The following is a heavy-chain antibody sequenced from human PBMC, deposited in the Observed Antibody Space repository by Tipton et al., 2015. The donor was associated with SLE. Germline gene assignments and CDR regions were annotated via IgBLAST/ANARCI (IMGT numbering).Heavy chain of an antibody. CDR3: ARVSSGTNYAIES. D-gene: IGHD4/OR15-4a*01. CDR1: SGSISGHN. CDR2: LYSSGST. J-gene: IGHJ4*02. Sequence: TLSLTCTVSSGSISGHNWGWIRQPPGKGLEWIASLYSSGSTYYNPSLKSRLTISVDTSKNQFSLKLSSVTAADTAVYYCARVSSGTNYAIESWGQGTLVTVSS. V-gene: IGHV4-39*07.